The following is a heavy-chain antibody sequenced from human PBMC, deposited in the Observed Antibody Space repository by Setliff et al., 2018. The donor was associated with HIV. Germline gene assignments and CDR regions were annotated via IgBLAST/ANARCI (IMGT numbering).Heavy chain of an antibody. J-gene: IGHJ3*02. CDR1: GGTFSSYA. CDR3: ARDPGQMKFSDSRASHAAFDI. CDR2: IIPIFGTA. D-gene: IGHD3-22*01. V-gene: IGHV1-69*06. Sequence: WASVKVSCKASGGTFSSYAISWVRQAPGQGLEWMGRIIPIFGTANYAQKFQGRVTITADKSTSTAYMELSSLRSEDTAVYYCARDPGQMKFSDSRASHAAFDIWGQGTLVTVSS.